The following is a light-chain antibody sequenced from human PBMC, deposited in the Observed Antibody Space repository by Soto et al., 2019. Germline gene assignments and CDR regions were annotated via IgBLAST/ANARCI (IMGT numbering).Light chain of an antibody. V-gene: IGKV3-15*01. Sequence: IVMTQSPATLSVSPGERATLSCRASQNIYSNVAWYQQRPGQAPRLLIYRASTRAPGIPARFSGSGFGTEFTLTISSLQSEDFAVYYCQQYKNWPLFGQGTRLEI. J-gene: IGKJ5*01. CDR1: QNIYSN. CDR3: QQYKNWPL. CDR2: RAS.